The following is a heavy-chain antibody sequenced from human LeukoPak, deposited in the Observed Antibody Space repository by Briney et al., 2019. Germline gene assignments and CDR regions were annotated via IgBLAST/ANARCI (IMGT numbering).Heavy chain of an antibody. D-gene: IGHD6-19*01. CDR3: ARGYSSGWLELLYFDY. J-gene: IGHJ4*02. V-gene: IGHV3-48*03. CDR1: GFTFSSYE. CDR2: ISSSGSTI. Sequence: GGSLRLSCAASGFTFSSYEMNRVRQAPGKGLEWVSYISSSGSTIYYADSVKGRFTISRDNAKNSLYLQMNSLRAEDTAVYYCARGYSSGWLELLYFDYWGQGALVTVSS.